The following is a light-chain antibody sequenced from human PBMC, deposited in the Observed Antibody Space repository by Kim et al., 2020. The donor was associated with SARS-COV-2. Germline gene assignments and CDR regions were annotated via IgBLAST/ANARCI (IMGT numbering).Light chain of an antibody. CDR1: SSDVGGYKY. CDR3: SSYTSSSTLYV. J-gene: IGLJ1*01. V-gene: IGLV2-14*03. Sequence: QSSTISCTGTSSDVGGYKYVSWYQQHPGKAPKLMIYDVSNRPSGVSNRFSGSQSGNTASLTISGLQAEDEDDYYCSSYTSSSTLYVFGTGTKVTVL. CDR2: DVS.